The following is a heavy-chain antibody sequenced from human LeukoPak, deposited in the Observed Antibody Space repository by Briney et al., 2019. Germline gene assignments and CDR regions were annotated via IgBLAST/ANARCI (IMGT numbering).Heavy chain of an antibody. CDR1: GFTFSNYE. CDR2: ISSSGTI. Sequence: GGSLRLSCAASGFTFSNYEMNWVRQAPGKELEWVSYISSSGTIYYADSVKGRFTISRDNAKKSLYLQMNSLRAEDTAVYHCARRFDFWGQGTLVTVSS. CDR3: ARRFDF. V-gene: IGHV3-48*03. J-gene: IGHJ4*02.